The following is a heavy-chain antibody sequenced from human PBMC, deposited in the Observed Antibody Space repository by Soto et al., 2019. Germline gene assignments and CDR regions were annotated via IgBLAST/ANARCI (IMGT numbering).Heavy chain of an antibody. CDR3: ASRRGIAARRDY. CDR2: INHSGST. V-gene: IGHV4-34*01. D-gene: IGHD6-6*01. Sequence: SETLSLTCAVYGGYFSGYYWSWIRQPPGKGLEWIGEINHSGSTNYNPSLKSRVTISVDTSKNQFSLKLSSVTAADTAVYYCASRRGIAARRDYWGQGTLVTVSS. CDR1: GGYFSGYY. J-gene: IGHJ4*02.